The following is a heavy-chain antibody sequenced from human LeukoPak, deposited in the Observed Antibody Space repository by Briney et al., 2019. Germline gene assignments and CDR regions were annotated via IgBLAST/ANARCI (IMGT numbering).Heavy chain of an antibody. V-gene: IGHV3-23*01. CDR3: ARGFVAAPNWFDP. CDR1: GFTFSNYA. D-gene: IGHD6-6*01. Sequence: PGGSLRLSCAASGFTFSNYAMSWVRQAPGKGLEWVSVTSGSGVATDYADSVKGRFTISRDNAKNSLYLQMNSLRAEDTAVYYCARGFVAAPNWFDPWGQGTLVTVSS. J-gene: IGHJ5*02. CDR2: TSGSGVAT.